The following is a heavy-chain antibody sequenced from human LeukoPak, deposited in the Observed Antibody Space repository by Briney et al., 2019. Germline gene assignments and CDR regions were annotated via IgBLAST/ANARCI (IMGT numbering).Heavy chain of an antibody. Sequence: SETLSLTCTVSGGSIRSSHYYWGWIRQPPGKGLEWIGSIYDSGSTYYNPSLKSRVTISVDTSKNQFSLKLSSVTAADTAVYYCARVSAVATSFDYWGQGTLVTVSS. D-gene: IGHD5-12*01. CDR2: IYDSGST. CDR3: ARVSAVATSFDY. J-gene: IGHJ4*02. CDR1: GGSIRSSHYY. V-gene: IGHV4-39*07.